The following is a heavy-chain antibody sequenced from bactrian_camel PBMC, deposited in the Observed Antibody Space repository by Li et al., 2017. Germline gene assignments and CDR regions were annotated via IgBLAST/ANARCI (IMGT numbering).Heavy chain of an antibody. Sequence: HVQLVESGGGLVQPGGSLRLSCAGDDGTGNCIGWFHEPPGPGKEREGVAFIDTDGDTTYVADSVKGRFTISRDDAKNTLYLQMNSLQPQDAGMYYCAARFCPNRWVLDLDPSEYNYWGQGTQVTVS. CDR2: IDTDGDTT. CDR3: AARFCPNRWVLDLDPSEYNY. J-gene: IGHJ4*01. CDR1: DGTGNC. D-gene: IGHD3*01. V-gene: IGHV3S54*01.